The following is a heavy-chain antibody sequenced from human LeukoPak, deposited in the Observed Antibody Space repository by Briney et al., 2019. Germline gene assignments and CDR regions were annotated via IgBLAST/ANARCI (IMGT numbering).Heavy chain of an antibody. Sequence: GGSLRLSCAASGFTFSSYSMNRVRQAPGKGLEWVSSISSSSSYIYYADSVKGRFTISRDNAKNSLYLQMNSLRAEDTAVYYCARAVAGPHYFDYWGQGTLVTVSS. CDR1: GFTFSSYS. CDR2: ISSSSSYI. V-gene: IGHV3-21*01. D-gene: IGHD6-19*01. J-gene: IGHJ4*02. CDR3: ARAVAGPHYFDY.